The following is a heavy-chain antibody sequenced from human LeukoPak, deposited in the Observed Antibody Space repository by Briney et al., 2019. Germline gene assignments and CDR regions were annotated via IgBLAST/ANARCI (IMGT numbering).Heavy chain of an antibody. CDR3: ARGRALLPMDY. D-gene: IGHD2/OR15-2a*01. CDR2: IYTSGST. V-gene: IGHV4-4*07. Sequence: PSETLSLTCTVSGASMSNYYWSWIRQPAGKGLEWIGRIYTSGSTNYNPSLKSRITMSVDTSKNQFSLRLSSVTAADTAVYYCARGRALLPMDYWGQGTLVTVSS. CDR1: GASMSNYY. J-gene: IGHJ4*02.